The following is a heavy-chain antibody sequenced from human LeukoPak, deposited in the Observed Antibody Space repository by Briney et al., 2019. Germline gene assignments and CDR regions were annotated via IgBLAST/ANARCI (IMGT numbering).Heavy chain of an antibody. CDR2: INWNGGRT. CDR1: GFTFDDYG. D-gene: IGHD3-10*01. V-gene: IGHV3-20*04. Sequence: GGSLRLSCAASGFTFDDYGMSWVRQVPGKGLEWVSGINWNGGRTGYADSVKGRFTISRDNAKKSLYVQMNSLRAEDTALYYCAREYYGSGSYCNVGYWGQGTLVTVSS. J-gene: IGHJ4*02. CDR3: AREYYGSGSYCNVGY.